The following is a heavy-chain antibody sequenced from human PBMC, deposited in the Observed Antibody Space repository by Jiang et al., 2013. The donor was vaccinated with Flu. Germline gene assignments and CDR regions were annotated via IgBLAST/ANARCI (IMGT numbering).Heavy chain of an antibody. CDR2: IYYTGST. V-gene: IGHV4-59*08. Sequence: GLVKPSETLSLTCTVSGGSISSDYWSWIRQPPGKGLEWIGYIYYTGSTNYNPSLKSRVTISVDTSKNQFSLKLSSVTAADTAVYYCAGNTVGALQYFQHWGQGTLVTVSS. D-gene: IGHD1-26*01. CDR1: GGSISSDY. CDR3: AGNTVGALQYFQH. J-gene: IGHJ1*01.